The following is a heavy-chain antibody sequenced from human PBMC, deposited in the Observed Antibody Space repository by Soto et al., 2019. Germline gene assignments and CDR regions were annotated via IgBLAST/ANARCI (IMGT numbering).Heavy chain of an antibody. CDR2: ISSNGGST. D-gene: IGHD1-1*01. CDR3: VKKNWNDLNYYYYGMDV. J-gene: IGHJ6*02. Sequence: GGSLRLSCSASGFTFSSYAMHWVRQAPGKGLEYVSAISSNGGSTYYADSVKGRFTISRDNSKNTLYLQMSSLRAEDTAVYYCVKKNWNDLNYYYYGMDVWGQGTTVTVSS. CDR1: GFTFSSYA. V-gene: IGHV3-64D*08.